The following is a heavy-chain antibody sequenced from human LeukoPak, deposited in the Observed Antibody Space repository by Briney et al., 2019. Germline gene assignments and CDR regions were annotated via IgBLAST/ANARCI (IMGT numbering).Heavy chain of an antibody. J-gene: IGHJ4*02. CDR1: GYTFTGYY. CDR2: INPNSGGT. Sequence: GASVKVSCKASGYTFTGYYMHWVQQAPGQGLEWMGWINPNSGGTNYAQKFQGRVTMTRDTSISTAYMELSRLRSDNTAVYYCARVPVSSSPGDYWGQGTLVTVSS. D-gene: IGHD6-6*01. CDR3: ARVPVSSSPGDY. V-gene: IGHV1-2*03.